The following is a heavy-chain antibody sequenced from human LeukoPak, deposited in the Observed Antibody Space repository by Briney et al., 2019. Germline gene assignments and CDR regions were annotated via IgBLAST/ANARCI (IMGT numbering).Heavy chain of an antibody. D-gene: IGHD3-9*01. CDR2: ISSSSSYI. CDR3: ARSYEYYDILTGYSPGAFDI. CDR1: GFTFSSYS. Sequence: PGGSLRLSCAASGFTFSSYSMNWGRQAPGKGLEWVSSISSSSSYIYYADSVKGRFTISRDNAKNSLYLQMNSLRAEDTAVYYCARSYEYYDILTGYSPGAFDIWGQGTMVTVSS. J-gene: IGHJ3*02. V-gene: IGHV3-21*01.